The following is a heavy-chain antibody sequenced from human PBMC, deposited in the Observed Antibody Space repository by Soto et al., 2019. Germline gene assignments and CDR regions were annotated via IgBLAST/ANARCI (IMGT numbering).Heavy chain of an antibody. J-gene: IGHJ4*02. CDR3: AKVGEGGSVRLDH. V-gene: IGHV3-23*01. CDR1: GFTFSSYA. CDR2: ISGSGGST. D-gene: IGHD1-26*01. Sequence: EVQLLESGGGLVQPGGSLRLSCAASGFTFSSYAMSWVRQAPGKGLEWVSGISGSGGSTYYADGRFTISRDNSKNTLYLQVNSLRAEDTAVYYCAKVGEGGSVRLDHWGQGTLVIVSS.